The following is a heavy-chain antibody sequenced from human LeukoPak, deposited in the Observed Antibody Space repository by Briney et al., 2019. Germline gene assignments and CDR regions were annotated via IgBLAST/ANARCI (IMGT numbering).Heavy chain of an antibody. Sequence: GGSLRLSCAASGFTFSSYWMSWVRQAPGKGLEWVANIKQDGSEKYYVDSVKGRFTISGDNAKNSLYLQMNSLRAEDTAVYYCTRATYYYDSSDYYPLGYWGQGTLVTVSS. J-gene: IGHJ4*02. CDR3: TRATYYYDSSDYYPLGY. V-gene: IGHV3-7*01. CDR1: GFTFSSYW. CDR2: IKQDGSEK. D-gene: IGHD3-22*01.